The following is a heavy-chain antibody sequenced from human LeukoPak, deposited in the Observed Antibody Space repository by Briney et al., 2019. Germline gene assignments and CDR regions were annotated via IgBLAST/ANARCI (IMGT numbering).Heavy chain of an antibody. J-gene: IGHJ4*02. D-gene: IGHD5-12*01. CDR2: IYPGDSDT. Sequence: NAGESLKISCKGSGYSFTSYWIGWVRQMPGKGLEWMGIIYPGDSDTRYSPSFQGQVTISVDKSISTAYLQWSSLKASDTAMYYCARLESGYSGYDGTYFDYWGQGTLVTVSS. V-gene: IGHV5-51*01. CDR3: ARLESGYSGYDGTYFDY. CDR1: GYSFTSYW.